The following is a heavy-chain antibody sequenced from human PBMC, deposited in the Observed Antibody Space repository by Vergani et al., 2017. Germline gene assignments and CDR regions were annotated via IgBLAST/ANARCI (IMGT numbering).Heavy chain of an antibody. Sequence: QLQLQESGPGLVKPSETLSLTYTVSGGSISSSSYYWGWIRQPPGKGLEWIGSIYYSGSTYYNPSLKSRVTISVDTSKNQFSLKLSSVTAADTAVYYCARHADDYGDYGGFDPWGQGTLVTVSS. CDR3: ARHADDYGDYGGFDP. J-gene: IGHJ5*02. V-gene: IGHV4-39*01. D-gene: IGHD4-17*01. CDR1: GGSISSSSYY. CDR2: IYYSGST.